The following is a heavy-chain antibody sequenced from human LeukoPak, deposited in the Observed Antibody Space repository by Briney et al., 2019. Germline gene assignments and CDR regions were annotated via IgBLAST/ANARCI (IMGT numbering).Heavy chain of an antibody. Sequence: GGSLRLSCAASGFTVNSNYYMRWVRQAPGKGLEWVSVSYSNGNTYYADSVKGRFTISRDNSKNTLYLQMNSLRAEDTAVYYCAKCQGRTRLALDAFDIWGQGTMVTVSS. V-gene: IGHV3-53*01. CDR2: SYSNGNT. J-gene: IGHJ3*02. CDR1: GFTVNSNY. D-gene: IGHD6-19*01. CDR3: AKCQGRTRLALDAFDI.